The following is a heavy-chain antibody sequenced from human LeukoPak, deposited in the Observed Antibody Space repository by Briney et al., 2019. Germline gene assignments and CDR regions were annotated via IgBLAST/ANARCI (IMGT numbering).Heavy chain of an antibody. CDR3: ASLFLSNSFGSGSYPDY. V-gene: IGHV3-66*01. CDR1: GLTVRSNC. CDR2: IYSGGTT. Sequence: PGRSLRLSCTASGLTVRSNCMTWVRQAPGKGLEWVSLIYSGGTTYYTDSVKGRFTISRDDSKNTLYLQMNSLRAEDTAVYYCASLFLSNSFGSGSYPDYWGQGTLVTVSS. D-gene: IGHD3-10*01. J-gene: IGHJ4*02.